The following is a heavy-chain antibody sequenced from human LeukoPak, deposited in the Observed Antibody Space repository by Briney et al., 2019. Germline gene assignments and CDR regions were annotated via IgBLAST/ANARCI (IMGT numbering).Heavy chain of an antibody. CDR1: GGSISSGGSY. Sequence: SQTLSLTCTVSGGSISSGGSYWSWIRQHPGKGLEWIGYIYYSGSTYYNPSLKSRVTISVDTSTNQFSLKLSSVTAADTAVYYCAREYISSWQQAHYGMDVWGQGTTVTVYS. CDR3: AREYISSWQQAHYGMDV. V-gene: IGHV4-31*03. J-gene: IGHJ6*02. CDR2: IYYSGST. D-gene: IGHD6-13*01.